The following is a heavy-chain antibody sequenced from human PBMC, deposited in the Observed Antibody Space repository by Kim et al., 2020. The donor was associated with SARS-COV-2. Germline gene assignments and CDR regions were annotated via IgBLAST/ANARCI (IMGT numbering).Heavy chain of an antibody. Sequence: ASVKVSRKASGYTFPNYGLSWVRQAPGQGLEWMAWITAYNGNTEYSQRLQGRVTLTTDTSTNTAYMELRSPTSDDTGVYYCASGGDYGDYDWPYYFDYWGQGTLVTVSS. J-gene: IGHJ4*02. CDR3: ASGGDYGDYDWPYYFDY. CDR2: ITAYNGNT. V-gene: IGHV1-18*01. D-gene: IGHD4-17*01. CDR1: GYTFPNYG.